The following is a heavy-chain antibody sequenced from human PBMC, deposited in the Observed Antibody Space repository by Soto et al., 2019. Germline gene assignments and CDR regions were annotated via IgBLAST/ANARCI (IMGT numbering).Heavy chain of an antibody. Sequence: ASVKVSCKASGYTFTSYDINWVRQATGQGLEWMGWMNPNSGNTGYAQKFQGRVTMTRNTSISTAYMELSSLRSEDTAVYYCASMRFSPHYYYYYMDVWGKGTTVTVSS. J-gene: IGHJ6*03. CDR2: MNPNSGNT. CDR1: GYTFTSYD. V-gene: IGHV1-8*01. D-gene: IGHD3-3*01. CDR3: ASMRFSPHYYYYYMDV.